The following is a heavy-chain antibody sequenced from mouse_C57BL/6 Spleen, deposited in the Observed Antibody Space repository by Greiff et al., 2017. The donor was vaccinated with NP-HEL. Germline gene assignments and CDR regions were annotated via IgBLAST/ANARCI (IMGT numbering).Heavy chain of an antibody. CDR2: ISYDGSN. J-gene: IGHJ1*03. D-gene: IGHD1-1*01. Sequence: DVQLQESGPGLVKPSQSLSLTCSVTGYSITSGYYWNWIRQFPGNKLEWMGYISYDGSNNYNPSLKNRISITRDTSKNQFFLKLNSVTTEDTATYYCARDSPYGSSADWYFDVWGTGTTVTVSS. CDR1: GYSITSGYY. CDR3: ARDSPYGSSADWYFDV. V-gene: IGHV3-6*01.